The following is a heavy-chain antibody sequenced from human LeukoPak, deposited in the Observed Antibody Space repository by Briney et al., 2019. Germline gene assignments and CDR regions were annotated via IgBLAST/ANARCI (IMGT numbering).Heavy chain of an antibody. D-gene: IGHD3-10*01. CDR3: ARSQNYYGSGDY. Sequence: SETLSLTCTVSGGSISSYYWSWIRQPPGKGLEWIGYIYYSGSTNYNPSLKSRVTISVDTSKNQFSLKLSSVTAADTAVYYCARSQNYYGSGDYWSQGTLVTVSS. CDR2: IYYSGST. CDR1: GGSISSYY. V-gene: IGHV4-59*01. J-gene: IGHJ4*02.